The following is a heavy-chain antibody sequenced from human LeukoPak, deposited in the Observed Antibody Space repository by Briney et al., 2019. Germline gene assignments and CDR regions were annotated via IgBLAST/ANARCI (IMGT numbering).Heavy chain of an antibody. D-gene: IGHD3-3*01. V-gene: IGHV4-30-4*08. CDR1: GGSISSGDYY. Sequence: SQTLSLTCTVSGGSISSGDYYWSWIRQPPGKGLEWIGYIYYSGSTYYNPSLKSRVAISVDTSKNQFSLKLSSVTAADTAVYYCARVGRFLADRTVEYYFDYWGQGTLVTVSS. J-gene: IGHJ4*02. CDR3: ARVGRFLADRTVEYYFDY. CDR2: IYYSGST.